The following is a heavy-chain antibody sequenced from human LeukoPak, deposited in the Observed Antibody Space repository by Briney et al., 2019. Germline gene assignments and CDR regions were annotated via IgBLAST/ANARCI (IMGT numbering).Heavy chain of an antibody. CDR1: GFTFSSYA. D-gene: IGHD2-2*01. Sequence: PGRSLRLSCAASGFTFSSYAMHWVRQAPGKGLEWVAVISYDGSNKYYADSVKGRFTISRDNSKNTLYLQMNSLRAEDTAVYYCARDGTRRGDIVVVPAAWGYFDYWGQGTLVTVSS. CDR3: ARDGTRRGDIVVVPAAWGYFDY. J-gene: IGHJ4*02. CDR2: ISYDGSNK. V-gene: IGHV3-30*04.